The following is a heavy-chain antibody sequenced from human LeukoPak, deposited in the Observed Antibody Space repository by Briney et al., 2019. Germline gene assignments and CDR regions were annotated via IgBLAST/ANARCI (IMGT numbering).Heavy chain of an antibody. CDR1: GYTFTGYY. D-gene: IGHD4-11*01. V-gene: IGHV1-2*02. CDR3: ARAHMTTVTLGDY. J-gene: IGHJ4*02. Sequence: VASVKVSCKTSGYTFTGYYLHWVRQAPGQGLEWMGWINPNSGATNYAQKFQGRVTMTRDTSITTAYMELSRLRSDDTAVYCCARAHMTTVTLGDYWGQGTLVTVSS. CDR2: INPNSGAT.